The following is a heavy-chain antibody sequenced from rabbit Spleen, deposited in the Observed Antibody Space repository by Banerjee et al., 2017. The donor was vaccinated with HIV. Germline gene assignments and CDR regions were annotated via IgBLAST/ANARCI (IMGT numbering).Heavy chain of an antibody. D-gene: IGHD1-1*01. Sequence: QEQLVESGGGLVQPEGSLTLTCKASGVSFSDKDVMCWVRQAPGKGLEWITCINIGFGIRNYANSVKGRFTISSDNAQNTVFLQMTSLTASDTATYFCTRGFASDSGYYLNLWGQGTLVTVS. CDR2: INIGFGIR. V-gene: IGHV1S47*01. CDR3: TRGFASDSGYYLNL. J-gene: IGHJ4*01. CDR1: GVSFSDKDV.